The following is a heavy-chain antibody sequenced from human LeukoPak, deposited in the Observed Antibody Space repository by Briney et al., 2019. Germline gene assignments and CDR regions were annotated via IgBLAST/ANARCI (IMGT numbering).Heavy chain of an antibody. V-gene: IGHV3-48*03. Sequence: GGSLRLSCAASGFTFSSYEMNWVRQAPGKGLEWVSYISSSGSTIYYADSVKGRFTISRDNAKNSLYLQMNSLRAEDTAVYYCARGGGYDSSGYYLNYFDYWGQGTLVTVSS. J-gene: IGHJ4*02. D-gene: IGHD3-22*01. CDR2: ISSSGSTI. CDR3: ARGGGYDSSGYYLNYFDY. CDR1: GFTFSSYE.